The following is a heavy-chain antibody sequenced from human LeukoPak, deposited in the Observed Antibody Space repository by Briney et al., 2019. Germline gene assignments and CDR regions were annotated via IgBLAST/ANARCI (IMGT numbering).Heavy chain of an antibody. D-gene: IGHD5-12*01. CDR3: ARDNIGREYRGYSGYEHNY. V-gene: IGHV1-69*01. Sequence: ASVTVSCMASVGTFSSYAIRWVRQALGHGLEWMGGIIPIFGTANYAQKFQGRVTITADECTSTAYMELSSLRSEDTDVYYCARDNIGREYRGYSGYEHNYWGQGTLVTVSS. CDR1: VGTFSSYA. J-gene: IGHJ4*02. CDR2: IIPIFGTA.